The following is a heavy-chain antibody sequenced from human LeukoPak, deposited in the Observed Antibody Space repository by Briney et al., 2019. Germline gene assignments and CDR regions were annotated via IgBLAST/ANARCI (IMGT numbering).Heavy chain of an antibody. V-gene: IGHV3-23*01. D-gene: IGHD5-12*01. CDR1: GFTFNDFA. CDR3: AKDGAWLRFDD. Sequence: GGSLRLSCAASGFTFNDFAMSWVRQAPGKGLEWVSAISGSGGSTYYADSVKGRFTISRDDSKNTLYLQMKNLRAEDTAVYYCAKDGAWLRFDDWGQGILVTVSS. J-gene: IGHJ4*02. CDR2: ISGSGGST.